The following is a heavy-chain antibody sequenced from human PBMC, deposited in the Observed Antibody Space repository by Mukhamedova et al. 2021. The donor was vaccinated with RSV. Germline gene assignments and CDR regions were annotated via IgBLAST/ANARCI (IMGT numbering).Heavy chain of an antibody. CDR3: ARSDTVWGSYDY. J-gene: IGHJ4*02. CDR2: INGGNTNI. Sequence: GWINGGNTNIKYSQKFQGRVTITRDTSATTASMELSSLTSEDTAVYYCARSDTVWGSYDYWGLGTLVTVSS. V-gene: IGHV1-3*01. D-gene: IGHD3-16*01.